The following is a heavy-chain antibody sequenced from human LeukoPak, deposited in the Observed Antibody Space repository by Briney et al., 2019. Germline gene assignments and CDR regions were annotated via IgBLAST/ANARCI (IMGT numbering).Heavy chain of an antibody. CDR3: ARIAAAGTMFVYYYYYYYMDV. Sequence: RTSETLSLTCTVSGNSISSGDNYWSWIRQPAGKGLEWIGRIYTSGSTNYNPSLKSRATISVDTSKNQFSLKLSSVTAADTAVYYCARIAAAGTMFVYYYYYYYMDVWGKGTTVTVSS. J-gene: IGHJ6*03. V-gene: IGHV4-61*02. D-gene: IGHD6-13*01. CDR1: GNSISSGDNY. CDR2: IYTSGST.